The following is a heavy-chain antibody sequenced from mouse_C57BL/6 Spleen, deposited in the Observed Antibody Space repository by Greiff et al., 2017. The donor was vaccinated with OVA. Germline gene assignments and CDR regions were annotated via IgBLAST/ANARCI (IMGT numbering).Heavy chain of an antibody. V-gene: IGHV3-6*01. CDR1: GYSITSGYS. J-gene: IGHJ2*01. Sequence: DVQLQESGPGLVKPSQSLSLTCSVTGYSITSGYSWNWIRQFPGNKLEWMGYISYDGSNNYNPSLKNRISITRDTSKNQFLLKLNSVTTEDTATYYCARGVYYGSSWDYFDYWGQGTTLTVSS. CDR2: ISYDGSN. CDR3: ARGVYYGSSWDYFDY. D-gene: IGHD1-1*01.